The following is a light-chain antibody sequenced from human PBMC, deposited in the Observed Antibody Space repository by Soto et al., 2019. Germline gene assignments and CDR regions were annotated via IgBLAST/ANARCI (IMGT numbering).Light chain of an antibody. V-gene: IGLV8-61*01. CDR2: NTN. CDR3: VVYMGSGFGV. J-gene: IGLJ3*02. Sequence: QAVVTQEPSFSVSPGGTVTLTCGLSSGSVSTSYYPSWYQQTPGQAPRTLIYNTNSRSPGVPDRFSGSILGNKGALTITGAQAADESDYYCVVYMGSGFGVFGGGTKVTVL. CDR1: SGSVSTSYY.